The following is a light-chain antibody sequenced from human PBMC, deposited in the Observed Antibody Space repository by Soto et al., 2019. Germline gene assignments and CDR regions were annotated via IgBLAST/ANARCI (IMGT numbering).Light chain of an antibody. CDR3: QQYNSYWT. CDR1: QSISSW. CDR2: KAP. J-gene: IGKJ1*01. V-gene: IGKV1-5*03. Sequence: DIQMTQSPSTLSASVGHRVTITCRASQSISSWLAWDQQKPGKAPKLLIYKAPSLESGVPSRFSGIGSGTEITLTISSLQPDDVATYYCQQYNSYWTFGQGTKVEIK.